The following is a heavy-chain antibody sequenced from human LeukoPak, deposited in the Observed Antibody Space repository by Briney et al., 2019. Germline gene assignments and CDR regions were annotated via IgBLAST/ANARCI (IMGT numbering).Heavy chain of an antibody. D-gene: IGHD3-3*01. CDR3: AKDPDDFWSGSNWFDP. Sequence: GGSLRLSCAASGFTFSSYAMSWVRQAPGKGLEWVSTISGNGGNTYYADSVKGRFTISRDNSKNTLYQQMNSLRAEDTAVYYCAKDPDDFWSGSNWFDPWGQGTLVTVSS. V-gene: IGHV3-23*01. CDR2: ISGNGGNT. CDR1: GFTFSSYA. J-gene: IGHJ5*02.